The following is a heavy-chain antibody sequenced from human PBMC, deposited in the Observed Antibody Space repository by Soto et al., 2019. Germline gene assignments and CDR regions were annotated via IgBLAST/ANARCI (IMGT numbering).Heavy chain of an antibody. CDR2: IIPIFGTA. J-gene: IGHJ3*02. CDR1: GGTFSSYA. Sequence: QVQLVQSGAEVKKPGCSVKVSCKASGGTFSSYAISWVRQAPGQGLKWMGGIIPIFGTANYAQKFQGRVTITADESTSTAYMELSSLRSEDTAVYYCASWGERPGAFDIWGQGTMVTVSS. V-gene: IGHV1-69*01. D-gene: IGHD7-27*01. CDR3: ASWGERPGAFDI.